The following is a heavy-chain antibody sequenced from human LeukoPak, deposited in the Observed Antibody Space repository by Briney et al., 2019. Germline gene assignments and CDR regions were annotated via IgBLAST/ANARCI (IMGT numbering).Heavy chain of an antibody. V-gene: IGHV3-30-3*01. CDR1: GFTFSSYA. CDR2: ISYDGSNK. Sequence: GTSLRLSCAASGFTFSSYAMHWVRQAPGKGLEWVAVISYDGSNKYYADSVKGRFTISRDNSKNTLYLQMNSLRAEDTAVYYCARDRYGSGSYLGAFDIWGQGTMVTVSS. CDR3: ARDRYGSGSYLGAFDI. J-gene: IGHJ3*02. D-gene: IGHD3-10*01.